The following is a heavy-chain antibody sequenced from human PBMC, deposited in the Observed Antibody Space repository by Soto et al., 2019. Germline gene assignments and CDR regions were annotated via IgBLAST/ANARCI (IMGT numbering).Heavy chain of an antibody. V-gene: IGHV1-3*01. Sequence: QVQLVQSGAEVKKPGASVKVSCKASGYTFTSYAMHWVRQAPGQRLEWMGWINAGNGNTKYSQKLQGRVTITRDTSGSTAYMELSSLRSEDTAVYYCAGGAGGRDGPGDYWGQGTLVTVSS. D-gene: IGHD2-15*01. CDR2: INAGNGNT. CDR1: GYTFTSYA. J-gene: IGHJ4*02. CDR3: AGGAGGRDGPGDY.